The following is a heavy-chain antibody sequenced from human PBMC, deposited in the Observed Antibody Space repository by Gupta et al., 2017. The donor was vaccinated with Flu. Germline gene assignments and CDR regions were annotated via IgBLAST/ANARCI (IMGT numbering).Heavy chain of an antibody. V-gene: IGHV6-1*01. CDR2: TYYRSKWYN. J-gene: IGHJ4*02. CDR1: GDSAPSYLAS. CDR3: AREPEAGYCSGRSCYSDHYFDH. D-gene: IGHD2-15*01. Sequence: QVQLQQSGPALVKPSQALSLTCAISGDSAPSYLASWIWIVQSPSRALQWPGRTYYRSKWYNDYAVSGKIRITVNPDKSKNQFSLQLNSVTPEDTAMYFCAREPEAGYCSGRSCYSDHYFDHWGQGALVTVSS.